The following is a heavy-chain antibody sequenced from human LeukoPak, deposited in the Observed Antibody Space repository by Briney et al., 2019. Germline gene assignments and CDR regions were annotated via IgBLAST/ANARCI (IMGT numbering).Heavy chain of an antibody. CDR2: ISSSGSTI. V-gene: IGHV3-48*03. D-gene: IGHD2-2*01. Sequence: GGSLRLSCAASGFTFSSYEMSWVRQAPGKGLEWVSYISSSGSTIYYADSVKGRFTISRDNAKNSLYLQMNSLRAEDTAVYYCASSPLYCSSTSCLDYWGQGTLVTVSS. CDR1: GFTFSSYE. CDR3: ASSPLYCSSTSCLDY. J-gene: IGHJ4*02.